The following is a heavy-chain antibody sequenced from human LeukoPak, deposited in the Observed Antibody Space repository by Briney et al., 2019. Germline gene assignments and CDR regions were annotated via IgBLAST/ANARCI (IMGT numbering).Heavy chain of an antibody. D-gene: IGHD2-2*01. J-gene: IGHJ4*02. CDR2: ISRSYGST. V-gene: IGHV3-23*01. CDR3: AKETYIVVVPGALFDY. Sequence: GESLRLSCAISGFTFAKFAMSWVRQAPGKGLEWVSAISRSYGSTYYADSVKGRFTISRDNSKNMLYLQMNSLRAEDTAIYYCAKETYIVVVPGALFDYWGQGTLVTVSS. CDR1: GFTFAKFA.